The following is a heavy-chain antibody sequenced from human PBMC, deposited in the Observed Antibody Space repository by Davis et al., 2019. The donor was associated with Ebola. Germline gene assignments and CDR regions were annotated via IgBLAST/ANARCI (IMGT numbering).Heavy chain of an antibody. CDR2: INPIGGIS. V-gene: IGHV1-46*01. D-gene: IGHD6-13*01. Sequence: AASVKVSCKASGYTFTNHYIHWVRQAPGQGLEWMGIINPIGGISKFAQRFQDGVTLTSDTSTSTVYMDLTSLKSEDTAVYYCARGGDSRSWFGPIDFWGLGTLVTVSS. CDR1: GYTFTNHY. CDR3: ARGGDSRSWFGPIDF. J-gene: IGHJ4*02.